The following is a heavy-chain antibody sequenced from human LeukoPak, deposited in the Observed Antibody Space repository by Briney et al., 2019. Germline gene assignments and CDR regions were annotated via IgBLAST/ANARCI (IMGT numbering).Heavy chain of an antibody. CDR3: ATVRSNYYYYYMDV. J-gene: IGHJ6*03. V-gene: IGHV3-7*01. D-gene: IGHD1-14*01. CDR1: GFAFSSYW. Sequence: GGSLRLSCAASGFAFSSYWMTWVRQAPGKGLEWVANIKQDGSEKYYVDSVKGRFTISRDNAKNSLYLQMNSLRAEDTAVYYCATVRSNYYYYYMDVWGKGTTVTVSS. CDR2: IKQDGSEK.